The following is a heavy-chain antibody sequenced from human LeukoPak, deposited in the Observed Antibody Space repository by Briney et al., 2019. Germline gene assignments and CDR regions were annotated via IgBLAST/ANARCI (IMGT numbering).Heavy chain of an antibody. CDR1: GGSISTYY. Sequence: SETLSLTCTVSGGSISTYYWSWIRQPPGKGLEWIGYVYYTGSTNYNPSLKSRVTMSVDTSKIQFSLKLSSVTAADTAVYYCARSIAARRVDYWGQGTLVTVSS. CDR2: VYYTGST. J-gene: IGHJ4*02. D-gene: IGHD6-6*01. V-gene: IGHV4-59*12. CDR3: ARSIAARRVDY.